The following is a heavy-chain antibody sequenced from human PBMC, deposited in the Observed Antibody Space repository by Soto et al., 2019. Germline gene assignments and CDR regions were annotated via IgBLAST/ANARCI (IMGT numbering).Heavy chain of an antibody. CDR1: GGSFSGYY. D-gene: IGHD3-10*01. Sequence: SETLSLTCAVYGGSFSGYYWSWIRQPPGKGLEWIGEINHSGSTNYNPSLKSRVTISVDTSKNQFSLKLSSVTAADTAVYYCARFFYYYGSGSYYFDYWGQGTLVTVSS. CDR2: INHSGST. CDR3: ARFFYYYGSGSYYFDY. V-gene: IGHV4-34*01. J-gene: IGHJ4*02.